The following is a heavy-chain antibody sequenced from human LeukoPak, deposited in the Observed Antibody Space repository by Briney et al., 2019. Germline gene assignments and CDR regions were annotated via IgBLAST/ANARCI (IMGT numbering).Heavy chain of an antibody. CDR2: IYTSGST. Sequence: PSETLSLTCTVSGGSISSYYWSWIRQPAGKGLEWIGRIYTSGSTNYNPSLKSRVTISVDKSKNQFSLKLTSVTAADTAVYYCARGRQDSSGYYYGYYYCYMDVWGKGTTVTVSS. CDR1: GGSISSYY. D-gene: IGHD3-22*01. V-gene: IGHV4-4*07. J-gene: IGHJ6*03. CDR3: ARGRQDSSGYYYGYYYCYMDV.